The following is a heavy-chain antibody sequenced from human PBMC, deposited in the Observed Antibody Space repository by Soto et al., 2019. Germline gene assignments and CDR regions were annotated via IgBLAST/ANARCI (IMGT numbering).Heavy chain of an antibody. D-gene: IGHD3-10*01. CDR2: ISYDGSNK. CDR3: ARDGGGGYFDL. J-gene: IGHJ2*01. Sequence: QVQLVESGGGVVQPGRSLRLSCAASGFTFSSYAMHWVRQAPGKGLEWVAVISYDGSNKYYADSVKGRFNISRDNSKNTLYLKMNSLRAEDTAVYYCARDGGGGYFDLWGRGTLVTVSS. V-gene: IGHV3-30-3*01. CDR1: GFTFSSYA.